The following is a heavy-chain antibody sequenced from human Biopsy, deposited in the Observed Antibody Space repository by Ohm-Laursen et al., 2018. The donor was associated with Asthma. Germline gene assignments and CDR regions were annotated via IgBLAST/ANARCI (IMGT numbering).Heavy chain of an antibody. J-gene: IGHJ6*02. CDR3: ARAVDYSHYYGIDV. Sequence: ASSVKVSCKTSGYTFNSAGTTWVRQAPGQGLEWMGWISVYNGNTKVAQKLQDRVTMITDTSTSTAYMELRSPRSDDTAVYFCARAVDYSHYYGIDVWGQGTTVTVS. D-gene: IGHD3-10*01. V-gene: IGHV1-18*01. CDR1: GYTFNSAG. CDR2: ISVYNGNT.